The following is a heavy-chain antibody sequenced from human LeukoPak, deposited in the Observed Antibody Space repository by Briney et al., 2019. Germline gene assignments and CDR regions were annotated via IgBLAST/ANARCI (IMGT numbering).Heavy chain of an antibody. D-gene: IGHD6-19*01. CDR3: VRESAYDSGWVTRWFDP. J-gene: IGHJ5*02. V-gene: IGHV4-39*07. CDR1: GYSISSSSYY. CDR2: IYYSGST. Sequence: SETLSLTCTVSGYSISSSSYYWGWIRQPPGKGLEWIGSIYYSGSTYYNPSLKSRVTIAVDTSKNQFSLHLNSVTPEDTAVYYCVRESAYDSGWVTRWFDPWGQGTLVTVSS.